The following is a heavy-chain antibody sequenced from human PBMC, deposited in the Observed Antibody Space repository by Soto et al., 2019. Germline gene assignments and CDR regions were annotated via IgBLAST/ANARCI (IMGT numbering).Heavy chain of an antibody. CDR3: AKDKGGTQYYIDS. Sequence: VLLVESGGGLVQPGRSLRLSCAVSGFNFGNYAMHWVRQAPGKGLEWVAAINWNSDKVAYAGSVLGRFTIFRDSAKNYLHRQMNDLTNEDTALYYCAKDKGGTQYYIDSWGQGIMVTVSS. J-gene: IGHJ4*02. CDR2: INWNSDKV. D-gene: IGHD6-25*01. V-gene: IGHV3-9*01. CDR1: GFNFGNYA.